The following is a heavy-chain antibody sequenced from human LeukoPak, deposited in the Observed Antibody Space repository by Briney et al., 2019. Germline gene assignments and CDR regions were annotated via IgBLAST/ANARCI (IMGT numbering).Heavy chain of an antibody. J-gene: IGHJ4*02. CDR1: GGSVSSGSYY. D-gene: IGHD3-9*01. CDR2: IYYSGST. V-gene: IGHV4-61*01. Sequence: PSETLSLTCTVSGGSVSSGSYYWSWIRQPPGKGLEWIGYIYYSGSTNYNPSLKSRVTISVDTSKNQFSLKLSSVTAADTAVYYCARDYDILTGHDYWGQGTLVTVSS. CDR3: ARDYDILTGHDY.